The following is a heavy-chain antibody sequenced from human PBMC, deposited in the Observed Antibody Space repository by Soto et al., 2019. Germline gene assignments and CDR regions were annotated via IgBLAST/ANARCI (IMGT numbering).Heavy chain of an antibody. CDR2: ISAYNGNT. Sequence: ASVKVSCKASGYTFTSYGISWVRQAPGQGLEWMGWISAYNGNTNYAQKLQGRVTMTTDTSTSTAYMELRSLRSDDTAVYYCARDNPPYYYDSSGYSLALVYWGQGTLVTVPS. CDR3: ARDNPPYYYDSSGYSLALVY. CDR1: GYTFTSYG. J-gene: IGHJ4*02. D-gene: IGHD3-22*01. V-gene: IGHV1-18*01.